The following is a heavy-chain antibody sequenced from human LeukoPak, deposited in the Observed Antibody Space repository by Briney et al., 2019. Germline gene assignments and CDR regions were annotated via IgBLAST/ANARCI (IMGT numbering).Heavy chain of an antibody. J-gene: IGHJ3*02. Sequence: SETLSLTCAVYGGSFSGYYWSWIRQPPRKGLEWIGEINHSGTTNYNPSLKSRVTISVDTSKNQFSLKLSSVTAADTAVYYCARVGLPYYYGSGSYSPASNAFDIWGQGTMVTVSS. D-gene: IGHD3-10*01. CDR3: ARVGLPYYYGSGSYSPASNAFDI. CDR1: GGSFSGYY. V-gene: IGHV4-34*01. CDR2: INHSGTT.